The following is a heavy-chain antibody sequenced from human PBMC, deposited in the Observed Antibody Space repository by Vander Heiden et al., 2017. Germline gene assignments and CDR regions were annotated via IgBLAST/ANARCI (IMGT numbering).Heavy chain of an antibody. D-gene: IGHD3-9*01. CDR3: ARHVYFDWLGTVY. Sequence: LQLQESGPGLVKPSETLSLTCTVSGGFISSTHYYWGWIPQPTGKGQEWIGSIVYCGNSYTGNTYYNPSHESRVTISVDTSKSQVSLRLSSVTAADTAVYYCARHVYFDWLGTVYWGQGSLVTVSS. V-gene: IGHV4-39*01. CDR1: GGFISSTHYY. J-gene: IGHJ4*02. CDR2: IVYCGNSYTGNT.